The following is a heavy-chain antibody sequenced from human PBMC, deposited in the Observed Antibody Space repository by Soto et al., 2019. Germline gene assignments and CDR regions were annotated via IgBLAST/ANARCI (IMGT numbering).Heavy chain of an antibody. V-gene: IGHV1-3*05. J-gene: IGHJ5*02. CDR1: GYTFTSHA. CDR3: ARDGIAAAGTSWFDP. Sequence: QVQLVQSGAEEKKPGASVKVSCKASGYTFTSHAMHWVRQAPGQRLEWMGWINAGNGNTKYSQKFQGRGTITTATAXXTAYMELRSLRSEDTAVYYCARDGIAAAGTSWFDPWGQGTLVTVSS. CDR2: INAGNGNT. D-gene: IGHD6-13*01.